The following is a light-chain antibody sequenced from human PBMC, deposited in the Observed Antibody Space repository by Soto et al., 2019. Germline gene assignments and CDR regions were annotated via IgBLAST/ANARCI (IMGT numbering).Light chain of an antibody. CDR3: AAWDDSLNGLV. CDR1: SSNIGSNT. Sequence: QSVLTQPPSASGTPGQRVTISCSGSSSNIGSNTVNWYQQLPGTAPKLHIYNNNQRPSEVPDRFSGSKSGTAASLAISGLQSGDEADYYCAAWDDSLNGLVFGTGTKVTVL. J-gene: IGLJ1*01. V-gene: IGLV1-44*01. CDR2: NNN.